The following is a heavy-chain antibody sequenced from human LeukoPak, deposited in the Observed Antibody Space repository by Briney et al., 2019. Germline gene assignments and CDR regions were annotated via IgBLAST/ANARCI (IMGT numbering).Heavy chain of an antibody. CDR2: IRYDGSNK. J-gene: IGHJ4*02. D-gene: IGHD3-9*01. CDR3: ARDFDGEGVFDY. V-gene: IGHV3-30*02. CDR1: GFTFSSYG. Sequence: GGSLRLSCAVSGFTFSSYGMHWVRQAPGKGLEWVAFIRYDGSNKYYADSVKGRFTISRDNSKNTLYLQMNSLRAEDTAVYYCARDFDGEGVFDYWGQGTLVTVSS.